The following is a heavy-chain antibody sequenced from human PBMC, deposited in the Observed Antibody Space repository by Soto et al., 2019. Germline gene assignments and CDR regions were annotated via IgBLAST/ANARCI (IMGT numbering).Heavy chain of an antibody. D-gene: IGHD6-6*01. J-gene: IGHJ6*02. Sequence: GGSLRLSCAASGFTFSSYSMNWVRQAPGKGLEWVSSISSSSSYIYYADSVKGRFTISRDNAKNSLYLQMNSLRAEDTAVYYCARDEEARPYFYGMDVWGQGTTVTVPS. CDR2: ISSSSSYI. V-gene: IGHV3-21*01. CDR3: ARDEEARPYFYGMDV. CDR1: GFTFSSYS.